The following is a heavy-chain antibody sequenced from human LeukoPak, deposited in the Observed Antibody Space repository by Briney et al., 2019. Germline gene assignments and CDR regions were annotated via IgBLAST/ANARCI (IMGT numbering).Heavy chain of an antibody. CDR3: ARVALTQYSYDVL. CDR2: IDYSGST. V-gene: IGHV4-31*03. D-gene: IGHD5-18*01. Sequence: SETLSLTCTVSGGSISSDIYNWTWIRQHPGKGLEWIGYIDYSGSTYYNPSLKSRVTISIDTSKNQFSLKLSSVTAADTAIYYCARVALTQYSYDVLWGLGTLVTVSS. CDR1: GGSISSDIYN. J-gene: IGHJ4*02.